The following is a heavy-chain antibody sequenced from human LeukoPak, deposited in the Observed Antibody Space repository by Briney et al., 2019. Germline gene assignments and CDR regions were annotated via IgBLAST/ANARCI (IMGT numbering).Heavy chain of an antibody. CDR2: INQDGSEK. V-gene: IGHV3-7*01. CDR3: ARAREAPANVFPDH. J-gene: IGHJ4*02. CDR1: GFTFSRYW. Sequence: GGSLELSCAASGFTFSRYWMTWVRQSPGKGLEWVANINQDGSEKYYGDSVTGRFTISRDNAENSLFLQMNSLRADDTGVYYCARAREAPANVFPDHWGQGVVVTVPS. D-gene: IGHD2-15*01.